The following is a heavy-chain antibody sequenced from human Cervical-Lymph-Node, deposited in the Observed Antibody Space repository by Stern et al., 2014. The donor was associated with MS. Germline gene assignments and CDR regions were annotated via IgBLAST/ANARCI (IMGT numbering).Heavy chain of an antibody. CDR1: EFAFSSHA. V-gene: IGHV3-30*04. CDR3: ARDLDSELLGYRLDY. J-gene: IGHJ4*02. CDR2: ISYHGRDK. D-gene: IGHD3-10*01. Sequence: VHLVESGGGVVPPGRSLRIFCVASEFAFSSHAMHWVRQAPGKGLEWVAVISYHGRDKYYADSVKGRFTISRDNSENTVFLQMNSLRPEDTAVYYCARDLDSELLGYRLDYWGQGTLVTVSS.